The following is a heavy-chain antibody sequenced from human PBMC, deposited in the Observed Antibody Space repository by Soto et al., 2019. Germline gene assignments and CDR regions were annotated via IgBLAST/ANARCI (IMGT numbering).Heavy chain of an antibody. CDR2: INGGNGDT. D-gene: IGHD3-16*02. J-gene: IGHJ5*02. Sequence: QVQLVQSGAEGKKPGASVNVSCEASGYTFTGHALHWVRQAPGQRLEWMRWINGGNGDTRYSQRFQGRVTLIMDTSATQVYMELSRLRPEDPAVDYCMRSAIRPSGGLIGAFDLWGQGTQVTVSS. CDR1: GYTFTGHA. V-gene: IGHV1-3*01. CDR3: MRSAIRPSGGLIGAFDL.